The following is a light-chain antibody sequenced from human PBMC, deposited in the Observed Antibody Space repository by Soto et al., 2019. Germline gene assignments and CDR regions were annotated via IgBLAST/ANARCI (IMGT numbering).Light chain of an antibody. CDR3: QQYNNWPPVT. CDR1: QSVSSN. CDR2: GAS. J-gene: IGKJ1*01. V-gene: IGKV3-15*01. Sequence: ELVMTQSPATLSVSPGARATLSCRASQSVSSNLAWYQQKPGQAPRLLIYGASTRATGIPARFSGIGSGTEFTLTIRCLQSEDFAVYYCQQYNNWPPVTFGQGTKVEI.